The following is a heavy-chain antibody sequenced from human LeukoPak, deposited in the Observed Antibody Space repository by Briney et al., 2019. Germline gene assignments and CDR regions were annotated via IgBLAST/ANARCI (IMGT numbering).Heavy chain of an antibody. J-gene: IGHJ6*03. CDR3: ARVASSGGENYYYYYMDV. D-gene: IGHD3-22*01. V-gene: IGHV1-69*13. CDR2: IIPIFGTA. CDR1: GGTFSSYA. Sequence: GASVKVSCKASGGTFSSYAISWVRQAPGQGLEWMGGIIPIFGTANYAQKFQGRVTITADESTSTAYMELSSLRSEDTAVYYCARVASSGGENYYYYYMDVWGKGTTVTISS.